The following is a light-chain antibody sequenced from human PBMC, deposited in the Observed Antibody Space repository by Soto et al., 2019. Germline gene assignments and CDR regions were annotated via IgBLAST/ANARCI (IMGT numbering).Light chain of an antibody. Sequence: EIVLTHSPGTLSLAPGERATLSCRASQSVSSSYLAWYQQKPGQAPRLLIYGASSRATGIPDRFSGSGSGTDFTLTISRLEPEDLAVYYCQQYGSSPLTFGQGTRLEIK. CDR3: QQYGSSPLT. CDR1: QSVSSSY. J-gene: IGKJ5*01. CDR2: GAS. V-gene: IGKV3-20*01.